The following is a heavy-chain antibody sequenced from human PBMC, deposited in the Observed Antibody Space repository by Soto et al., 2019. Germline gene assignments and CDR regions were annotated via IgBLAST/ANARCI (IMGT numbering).Heavy chain of an antibody. Sequence: QVQRQESGPGLLKPSETLSLTCTVSGGSISSPSYNWGWVRQPPGKGPEWIGSFFYGGRTHHNPSPKSRVAISVDTARGQVSLILTSVSAADTAVYYCATVAPTHFDSWGQGALVTVSS. D-gene: IGHD4-17*01. CDR3: ATVAPTHFDS. CDR2: FFYGGRT. J-gene: IGHJ4*02. CDR1: GGSISSPSYN. V-gene: IGHV4-39*01.